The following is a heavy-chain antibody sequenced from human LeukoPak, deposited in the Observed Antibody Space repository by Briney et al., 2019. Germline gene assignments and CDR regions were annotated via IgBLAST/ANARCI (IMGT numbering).Heavy chain of an antibody. D-gene: IGHD1-26*01. J-gene: IGHJ5*01. CDR1: GGSISSNNHY. CDR2: IHYSGST. CDR3: ARLVGASWFDS. Sequence: SETLSLTCTVSGGSISSNNHYWGWIRQPPGKGLEWIASIHYSGSTYYNPSLKSRVTISVDTSKNQFSLQLNSVTPEDTAVYYCARLVGASWFDSWGQGTLVTVSS. V-gene: IGHV4-39*01.